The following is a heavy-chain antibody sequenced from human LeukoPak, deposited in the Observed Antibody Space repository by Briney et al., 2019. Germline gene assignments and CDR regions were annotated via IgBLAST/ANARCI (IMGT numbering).Heavy chain of an antibody. CDR2: ISLNSGDT. J-gene: IGHJ3*01. D-gene: IGHD1-26*01. CDR3: ARDESRSWDNALDV. Sequence: VSVKVSCKASGYTXTDYYMHWVRQAPGQGLEWMGFISLNSGDTNYAQKFQGRVTMTRDTSISTAHMELTRLMSDDTAMYYCARDESRSWDNALDVWGQGTKVIVS. V-gene: IGHV1-2*02. CDR1: GYTXTDYY.